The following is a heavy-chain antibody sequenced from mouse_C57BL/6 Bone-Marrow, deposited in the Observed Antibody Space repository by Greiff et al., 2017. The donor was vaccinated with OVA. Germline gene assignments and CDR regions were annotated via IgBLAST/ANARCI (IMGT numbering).Heavy chain of an antibody. CDR3: AYYGSSYDYAMDY. CDR1: GFNIKNTY. V-gene: IGHV14-3*01. J-gene: IGHJ4*01. CDR2: IDTANGNT. D-gene: IGHD1-1*01. Sequence: EVQRVESVAELVRPGASVKLSCTASGFNIKNTYMHWVKQRPEQGLEWIGRIDTANGNTKYAPTFPGQATITADTSSNTAYLQLSSLTSEDTAIYYCAYYGSSYDYAMDYWGQGTSVTVSS.